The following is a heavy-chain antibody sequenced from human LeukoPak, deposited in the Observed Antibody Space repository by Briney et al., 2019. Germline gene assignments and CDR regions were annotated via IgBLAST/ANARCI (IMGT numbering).Heavy chain of an antibody. CDR2: TYYRSKWYN. Sequence: SQTLSLTCAISGHSVSSNSAAWNWIRQSPSRGLEWLGRTYYRSKWYNDYAVSVKSRITINPDTSKNQYSLQLNSVTPEDTAAYDCARDRREQLTYYYYYYMDVWGKGTTVTVSS. J-gene: IGHJ6*03. CDR1: GHSVSSNSAA. CDR3: ARDRREQLTYYYYYYMDV. V-gene: IGHV6-1*01. D-gene: IGHD6-13*01.